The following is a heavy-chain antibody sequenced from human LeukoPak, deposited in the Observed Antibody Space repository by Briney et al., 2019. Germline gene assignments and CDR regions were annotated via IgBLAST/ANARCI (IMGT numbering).Heavy chain of an antibody. CDR2: IWSDGRNK. D-gene: IGHD6-19*01. J-gene: IGHJ4*02. Sequence: GGSLRLSCAASGFSFSRYGMHWDRQAPGKGLEWVAVIWSDGRNKFYADSVKGRFTVSRGNSKNTLFLQMSSLRADDTALYYCARDRWYSSGSPFFDYWGQGTLVTVSS. CDR3: ARDRWYSSGSPFFDY. V-gene: IGHV3-33*01. CDR1: GFSFSRYG.